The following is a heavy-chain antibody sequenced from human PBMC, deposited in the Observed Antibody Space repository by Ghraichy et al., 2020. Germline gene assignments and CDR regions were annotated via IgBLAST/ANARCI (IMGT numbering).Heavy chain of an antibody. Sequence: LSLTCAASGFTFSSYAMHWVRQAPGKGLEWVAVISYDGSNKYYADSVKGRFTISRDNSKNTLYLQMNSLRAEDTAVYYCARGPDWNYPFYYFDYWGQGTLVTVSS. CDR1: GFTFSSYA. D-gene: IGHD1-7*01. CDR3: ARGPDWNYPFYYFDY. V-gene: IGHV3-30-3*01. CDR2: ISYDGSNK. J-gene: IGHJ4*02.